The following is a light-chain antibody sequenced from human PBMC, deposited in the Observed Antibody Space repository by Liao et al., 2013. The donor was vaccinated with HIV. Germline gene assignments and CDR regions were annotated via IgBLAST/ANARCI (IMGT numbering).Light chain of an antibody. V-gene: IGLV3-1*01. CDR2: QDT. CDR3: QAWDSSTVV. J-gene: IGLJ2*01. CDR1: TLGDKY. Sequence: SYELTQPPSVSVSPGQTASITCSGRTLGDKYVCWYQQKPGQSPVLVIYQDTKRPSGIPERFSGSNSENTATLTISGTQAMDEADYYCQAWDSSTVVFGGGTKLTVL.